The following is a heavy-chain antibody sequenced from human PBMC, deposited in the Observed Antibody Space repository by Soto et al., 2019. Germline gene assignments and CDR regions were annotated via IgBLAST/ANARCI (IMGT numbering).Heavy chain of an antibody. CDR3: AREFADFGRFEH. J-gene: IGHJ4*02. CDR2: IYYSGTT. V-gene: IGHV4-39*02. Sequence: QLHLQESGPGLVKPSETLSLTCAVSGGSIASADYYWGWIRQPPGTGLEWIGSIYYSGTTHDKPSLRSRVTMSVETSKNEFCLILRSVTAADTAVYYCAREFADFGRFEHWGQGSLVTVSS. D-gene: IGHD3-10*01. CDR1: GGSIASADYY.